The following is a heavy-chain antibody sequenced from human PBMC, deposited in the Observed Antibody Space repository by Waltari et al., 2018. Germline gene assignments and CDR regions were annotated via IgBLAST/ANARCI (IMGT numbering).Heavy chain of an antibody. CDR1: GGSISSSSYY. V-gene: IGHV4-39*07. CDR3: ARARDGYNYPQPTVDY. Sequence: QLQLQESGPGLVKPSETLSLTCTVSGGSISSSSYYWGWIRQPPGKGLEWIGSIYYSGSTYYNPSLKSRVTISVDTSKNQFSLKLSSVTAADTAVYYCARARDGYNYPQPTVDYWGQGTLVTVSS. D-gene: IGHD5-12*01. J-gene: IGHJ4*02. CDR2: IYYSGST.